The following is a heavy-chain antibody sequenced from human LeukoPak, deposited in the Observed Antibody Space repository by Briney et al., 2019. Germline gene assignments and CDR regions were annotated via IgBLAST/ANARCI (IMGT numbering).Heavy chain of an antibody. V-gene: IGHV1-18*01. CDR3: ARDLRSSGWYLGDYFDY. J-gene: IGHJ4*02. CDR2: ISAYNGNT. D-gene: IGHD6-19*01. CDR1: GYTFTSYG. Sequence: RASVKVSCKASGYTFTSYGISWVRQAPGQGLEWMGWISAYNGNTNYAQKFQGRVTMTTDTSTTTAYMELRSLRSDDTAVYYCARDLRSSGWYLGDYFDYWGQGTLVTVSS.